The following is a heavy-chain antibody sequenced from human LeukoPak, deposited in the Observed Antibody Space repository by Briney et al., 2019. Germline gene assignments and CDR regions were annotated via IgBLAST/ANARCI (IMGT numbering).Heavy chain of an antibody. D-gene: IGHD5-24*01. V-gene: IGHV1-69*04. Sequence: ASVKVSCKASGGTFSSYAISWVRQAPGQGLEWMGRIIPILGIANYAQKFQGRVTITADKSTSTAYMELSSLRSEDTAVYYCARDRMFGDGYTISWGQGTLVTVSS. CDR1: GGTFSSYA. CDR2: IIPILGIA. CDR3: ARDRMFGDGYTIS. J-gene: IGHJ4*02.